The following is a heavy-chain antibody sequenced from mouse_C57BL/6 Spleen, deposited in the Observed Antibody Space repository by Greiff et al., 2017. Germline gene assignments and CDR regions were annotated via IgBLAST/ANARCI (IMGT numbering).Heavy chain of an antibody. Sequence: QVQLQQPGAELVKPGASVKLSCKASGYTFTSYWMHWVKQRPGQGLEWIGMIHPNSSSTNYNEKFKSKATLTVDKSSSTAYMQLSSLTSEDSAVYYCARYYYGSSYDWYFDVWGTGTTVTVSS. V-gene: IGHV1-64*01. CDR1: GYTFTSYW. D-gene: IGHD1-1*01. CDR3: ARYYYGSSYDWYFDV. CDR2: IHPNSSST. J-gene: IGHJ1*03.